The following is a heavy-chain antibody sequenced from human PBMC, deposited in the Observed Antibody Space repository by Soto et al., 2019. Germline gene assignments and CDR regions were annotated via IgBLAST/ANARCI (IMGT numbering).Heavy chain of an antibody. J-gene: IGHJ6*02. CDR2: IWYDGSNK. V-gene: IGHV3-33*01. Sequence: QVQLVESGGGVVQPGRSLRLSCAASGFTFSSYGMHWVRQAPGKGLEWVAVIWYDGSNKYYADSVKGRFTISRDNSKNTLYLQMNSLRAEDTAVYYCARDYYDFWSSYYYYGMGVWGQGTTVTVSS. CDR1: GFTFSSYG. CDR3: ARDYYDFWSSYYYYGMGV. D-gene: IGHD3-3*01.